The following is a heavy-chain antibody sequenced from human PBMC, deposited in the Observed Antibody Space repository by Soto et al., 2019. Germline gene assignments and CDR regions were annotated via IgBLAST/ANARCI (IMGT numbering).Heavy chain of an antibody. CDR2: ISDSGST. Sequence: EVQLLESGGGLVQPGGSRRLSCAASGFTFSSYAMSWVRQAPGKGLEWVSTISDSGSTYYADSVKGRFTISSDISKNTLYVQMSSLRADDTAVYYCAKGGEGYCSGTSCLYHMDAWGKGTTVTVSS. CDR3: AKGGEGYCSGTSCLYHMDA. D-gene: IGHD2-15*01. V-gene: IGHV3-23*01. J-gene: IGHJ6*03. CDR1: GFTFSSYA.